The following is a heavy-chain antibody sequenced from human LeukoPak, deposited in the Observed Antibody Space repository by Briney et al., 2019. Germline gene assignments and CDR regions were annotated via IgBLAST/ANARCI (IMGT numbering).Heavy chain of an antibody. CDR1: GFTFSNAW. CDR2: IKSNTDDGTI. D-gene: IGHD4-11*01. CDR3: ADYNNTAGWHGP. Sequence: GGSLRLSCTVSGFTFSNAWMNWLRQAPGRGLEWVGRIKSNTDDGTIDYAAPVKGRFTISRDDSKNTLYLQMDNLKTEDTAVYYCADYNNTAGWHGPWGQGALVTVSS. V-gene: IGHV3-15*07. J-gene: IGHJ5*02.